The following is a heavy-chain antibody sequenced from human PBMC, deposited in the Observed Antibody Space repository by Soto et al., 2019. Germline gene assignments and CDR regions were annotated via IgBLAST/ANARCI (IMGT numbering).Heavy chain of an antibody. V-gene: IGHV4-34*01. J-gene: IGHJ4*02. CDR1: GGSFSGYY. D-gene: IGHD2-8*02. Sequence: QVRLQQWGAGLLKPSETLSLTCAVYGGSFSGYYWTWIRQPPGTGLEWIGEINHSGSTNYNPSLKSRVTISVDTSKNQFSLKLTSVTAADTAVYYCARDKITGLFDYWGQGTWSPSPQ. CDR2: INHSGST. CDR3: ARDKITGLFDY.